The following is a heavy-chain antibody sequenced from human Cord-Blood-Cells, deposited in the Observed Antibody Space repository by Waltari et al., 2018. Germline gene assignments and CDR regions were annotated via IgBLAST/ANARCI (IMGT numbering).Heavy chain of an antibody. CDR2: SIPILGIA. V-gene: IGHV1-69*10. Sequence: QVQLVQSGAEVKKPGSSVKVSCKASGGTFSSYAISWVRQAPGQGLEWMGGSIPILGIANYAQKFQGRVTITADKSTSTAYMELSSLRSEDTAVYYCARGAPGFNWFDPWGQGTLVTVSS. CDR1: GGTFSSYA. CDR3: ARGAPGFNWFDP. J-gene: IGHJ5*02. D-gene: IGHD6-25*01.